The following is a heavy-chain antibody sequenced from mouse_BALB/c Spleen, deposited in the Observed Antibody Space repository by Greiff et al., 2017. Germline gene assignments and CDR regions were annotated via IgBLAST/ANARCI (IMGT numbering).Heavy chain of an antibody. Sequence: VQLKESGGGLVKPGGSLKLSCAASGFAFSSYDMSWVRQTPEKRLEWVAYISSGGGSTYYPDTVKGRFTISRDNAKNTLYLQMSSLKSEDTAMYYCARHWDWDFDYWGQGTTLTVSS. J-gene: IGHJ2*01. CDR3: ARHWDWDFDY. V-gene: IGHV5-12-1*01. D-gene: IGHD4-1*01. CDR2: ISSGGGST. CDR1: GFAFSSYD.